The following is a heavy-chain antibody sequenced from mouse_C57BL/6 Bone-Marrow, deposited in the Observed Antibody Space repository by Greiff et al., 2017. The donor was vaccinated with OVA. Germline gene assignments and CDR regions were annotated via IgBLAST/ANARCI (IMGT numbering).Heavy chain of an antibody. CDR1: GYTFTDYE. Sequence: VQLVESGAELVRPGASVTLSCKASGYTFTDYEMHWVKQTPVHGLEWIGAIDPETGGTAYNQKFKGKAILTADKSSSTAYMELRSLTSEDSAVYYCTRPLFITTVVAPFAYWGQGTLVTVSA. J-gene: IGHJ3*01. CDR2: IDPETGGT. V-gene: IGHV1-15*01. D-gene: IGHD1-1*01. CDR3: TRPLFITTVVAPFAY.